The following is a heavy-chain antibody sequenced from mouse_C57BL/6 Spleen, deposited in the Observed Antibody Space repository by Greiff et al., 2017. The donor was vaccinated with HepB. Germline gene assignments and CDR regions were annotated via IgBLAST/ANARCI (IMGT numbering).Heavy chain of an antibody. V-gene: IGHV1-22*01. CDR3: ASSYYYGSSSFAY. Sequence: EVQLQQSGPELVKPGASVKMSCKASGYTFTDYNMHWVKQSHGKSLEWIGYINPNNGGTSYNQKFKGKATLTVNKSSSTAYMELRSLTSEDSAVYYCASSYYYGSSSFAYWGQGTLVTVSA. CDR2: INPNNGGT. CDR1: GYTFTDYN. D-gene: IGHD1-1*01. J-gene: IGHJ3*01.